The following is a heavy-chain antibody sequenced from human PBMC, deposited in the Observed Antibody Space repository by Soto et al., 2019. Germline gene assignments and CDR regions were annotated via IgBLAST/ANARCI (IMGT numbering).Heavy chain of an antibody. J-gene: IGHJ6*02. CDR1: GGSISSYY. V-gene: IGHV4-59*01. D-gene: IGHD2-21*02. CDR3: GRDQVRTVVTHYYYGMDV. CDR2: IYYSGST. Sequence: SETLSLTCTVSGGSISSYYWSWIRQPPGKGLEWIGYIYYSGSTNYNPSLKSRVTISVDTSKNQFSLKLSSVTAADTAVYYCGRDQVRTVVTHYYYGMDVWGQGTTVTVSS.